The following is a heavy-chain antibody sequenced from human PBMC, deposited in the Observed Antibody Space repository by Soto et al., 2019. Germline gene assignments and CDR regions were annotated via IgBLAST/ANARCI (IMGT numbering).Heavy chain of an antibody. V-gene: IGHV1-24*01. CDR1: GYTLTELS. Sequence: VKVSCKVSGYTLTELSMHWVRQAPGKGLEWMGGFDPEDGETIYAQKFQGRVTMTEDTSTDTAYMELSSLRSEDTAVYYCAXXXGGLXXXXDYWGQGTLVTVSS. J-gene: IGHJ4*02. CDR3: AXXXGGLXXXXDY. CDR2: FDPEDGET.